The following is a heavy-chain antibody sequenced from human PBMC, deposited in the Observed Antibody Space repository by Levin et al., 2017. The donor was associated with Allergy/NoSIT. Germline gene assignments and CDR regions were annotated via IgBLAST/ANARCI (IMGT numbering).Heavy chain of an antibody. D-gene: IGHD2-21*02. CDR2: ISTSSSYM. V-gene: IGHV3-21*04. CDR1: GFSFSTYS. J-gene: IGHJ4*02. CDR3: ASRATCGDCYSSCDY. Sequence: GGSLRLSCAASGFSFSTYSMNWVRQAPGKGLEWVSSISTSSSYMYYADSVKDRFTISRDNAKNSLYLQMNSLRAEDTAVYYCASRATCGDCYSSCDYWGQGTLVTVSS.